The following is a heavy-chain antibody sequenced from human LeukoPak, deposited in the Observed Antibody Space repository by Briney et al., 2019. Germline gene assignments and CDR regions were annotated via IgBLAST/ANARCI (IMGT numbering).Heavy chain of an antibody. V-gene: IGHV3-23*01. J-gene: IGHJ3*02. Sequence: PGGSLRLSCAASGFTFSSYAMSWVRQAPGKGLEWVSAISGSGGSTYYADSVKGRFTISRDNSKNTLYLQMNSLRAEDTAVYYCAGDDYGDYGAFDIWGQGTMVTVSS. CDR3: AGDDYGDYGAFDI. D-gene: IGHD4-17*01. CDR2: ISGSGGST. CDR1: GFTFSSYA.